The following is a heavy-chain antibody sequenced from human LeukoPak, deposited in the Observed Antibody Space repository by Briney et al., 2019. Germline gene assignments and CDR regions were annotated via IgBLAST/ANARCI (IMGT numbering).Heavy chain of an antibody. CDR2: IYSGGST. V-gene: IGHV3-66*01. J-gene: IGHJ4*02. CDR1: GFTVSSNY. Sequence: GGSLRLSCAASGFTVSSNYMSWVRQAPGKGLEWVSVIYSGGSTYYADSVKGRFTISRDNSKNTLYLQMNSLRAEDTAVYYCTTCRDGYNYGNYWGQGTLVTVSS. CDR3: TTCRDGYNYGNY. D-gene: IGHD5-24*01.